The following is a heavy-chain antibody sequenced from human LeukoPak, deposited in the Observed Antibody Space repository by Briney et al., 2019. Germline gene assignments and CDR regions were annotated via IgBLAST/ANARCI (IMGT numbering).Heavy chain of an antibody. CDR2: IYHSGSF. V-gene: IGHV4/OR15-8*01. Sequence: PSETLSLTCAVSGGSISSNNWWSWVRQSPEKGLEWIAEIYHSGSFNRNPSLKSRVTISVDTSKNQFSLKLSSVTAADTAVYYCARSSSGYYRWSMDVWGQGTTVTVSS. D-gene: IGHD3-22*01. J-gene: IGHJ6*02. CDR1: GGSISSNNW. CDR3: ARSSSGYYRWSMDV.